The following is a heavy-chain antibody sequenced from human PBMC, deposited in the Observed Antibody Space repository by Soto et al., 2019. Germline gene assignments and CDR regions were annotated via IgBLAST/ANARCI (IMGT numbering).Heavy chain of an antibody. J-gene: IGHJ5*02. CDR3: ARHILQGRYNWNYVWFDP. CDR2: IYPGDSDT. D-gene: IGHD1-7*01. CDR1: GYSFTSYW. V-gene: IGHV5-51*01. Sequence: PGESLKISCKGSGYSFTSYWIGWVRQMPGKGLEWMGIIYPGDSDTRYSPSFQGQVTISADKSISTAYLQWSSLKASDTAIYYCARHILQGRYNWNYVWFDPWGQGTLVTVSS.